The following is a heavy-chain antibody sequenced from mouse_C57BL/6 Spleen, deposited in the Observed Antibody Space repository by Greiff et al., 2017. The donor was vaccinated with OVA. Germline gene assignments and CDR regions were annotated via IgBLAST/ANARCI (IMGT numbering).Heavy chain of an antibody. D-gene: IGHD2-4*01. J-gene: IGHJ3*01. CDR2: INPGSGGT. Sequence: QVQLQQSGAELVRPGTSVKLSCKASGYAFTNYLIEWVKQRPGQGLEWIGVINPGSGGTNYNEKFKGKATLTADKSSSTAYMQLSSLTSEDSAVYFCARGDDYDVAYWGQRTLVTVSA. CDR3: ARGDDYDVAY. CDR1: GYAFTNYL. V-gene: IGHV1-54*01.